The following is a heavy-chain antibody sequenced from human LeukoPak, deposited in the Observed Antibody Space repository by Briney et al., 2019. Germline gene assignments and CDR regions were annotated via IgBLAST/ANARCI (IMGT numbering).Heavy chain of an antibody. D-gene: IGHD1-26*01. CDR3: ARPSIVGATRGAFDI. CDR1: GGSISSSSYY. J-gene: IGHJ3*02. CDR2: IYYSGST. Sequence: SETLSLTRTVSGGSISSSSYYWGWIRQPPGKGLEWIGSIYYSGSTYYNPSLKSRVTISVDTSKNQSSLKLSSVTAADTAVYYYARPSIVGATRGAFDIWGQGTMVTVSS. V-gene: IGHV4-39*01.